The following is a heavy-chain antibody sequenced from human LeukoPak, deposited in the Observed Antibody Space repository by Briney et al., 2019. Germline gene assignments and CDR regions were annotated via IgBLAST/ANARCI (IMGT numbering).Heavy chain of an antibody. D-gene: IGHD3-22*01. CDR1: GYTFTGYY. Sequence: ASVQVSCTASGYTFTGYYMPWVRQAPGQGLEWMGWINPNSGGTNYAQKFQGRVTMTGATSISTAYMELSRLRSDDTAVYYCARSDSSGYYLGPDYWGQGTLVTVSS. CDR2: INPNSGGT. CDR3: ARSDSSGYYLGPDY. J-gene: IGHJ4*02. V-gene: IGHV1-2*02.